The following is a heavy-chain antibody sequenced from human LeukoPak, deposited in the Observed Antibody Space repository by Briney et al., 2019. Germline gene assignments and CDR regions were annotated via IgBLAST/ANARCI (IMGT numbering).Heavy chain of an antibody. CDR2: MNPNSGGT. CDR1: GYTFTSYD. CDR3: AGYCSSTSCYGFYYYMDV. V-gene: IGHV1-2*02. Sequence: GASVKVSCKASGYTFTSYDINWVRQATGQGLEWMGWMNPNSGGTNYAQKFQGRVTMTRDTSISTAYMELSRLRSDDTAVYYCAGYCSSTSCYGFYYYMDVWGKGTTVTVSS. J-gene: IGHJ6*03. D-gene: IGHD2-2*01.